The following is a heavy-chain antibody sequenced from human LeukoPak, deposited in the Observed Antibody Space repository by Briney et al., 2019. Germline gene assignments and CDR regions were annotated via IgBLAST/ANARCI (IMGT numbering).Heavy chain of an antibody. CDR3: ARPNMVRGGITPYFDY. D-gene: IGHD3-10*01. Sequence: ASVKVSCKASGYTFTSYGISWVRQAPGQGLEWMGWISAYNGNTNYAQKLQGRVTMTTDTSTSTAYMELRSLRADDTAVYYCARPNMVRGGITPYFDYWGQGALVTVSS. J-gene: IGHJ4*02. CDR1: GYTFTSYG. CDR2: ISAYNGNT. V-gene: IGHV1-18*01.